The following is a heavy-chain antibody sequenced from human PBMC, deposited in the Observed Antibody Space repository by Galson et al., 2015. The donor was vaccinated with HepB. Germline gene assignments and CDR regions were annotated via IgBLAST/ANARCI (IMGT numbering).Heavy chain of an antibody. Sequence: SLRLSCAAYGFTFSDFGMHWVRQVPGEGLQLVASFSDDGKNSHYADSVRGRFIISREAPLNILALQMNSLRAEDTAVYYCAKGAYRNILMSGGWFDSWGQGILVIVSS. CDR3: AKGAYRNILMSGGWFDS. CDR2: FSDDGKNS. V-gene: IGHV3-30*18. J-gene: IGHJ5*01. CDR1: GFTFSDFG. D-gene: IGHD3-10*02.